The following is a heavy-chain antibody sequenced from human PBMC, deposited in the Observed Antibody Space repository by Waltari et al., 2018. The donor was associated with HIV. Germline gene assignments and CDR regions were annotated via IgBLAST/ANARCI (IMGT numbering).Heavy chain of an antibody. Sequence: EVPLLESGGGLVQPGGSLRLSCAASGFTFRSYVMSWVRQAPGKGLEWVSAISGGGGSTYYADSVKGRFTISRDNSKNTLYLQMNSLRAEDTAIYYCAKGGHGGNSGPIDHWGQGTLVTVSS. CDR3: AKGGHGGNSGPIDH. J-gene: IGHJ4*02. V-gene: IGHV3-23*01. CDR2: ISGGGGST. CDR1: GFTFRSYV. D-gene: IGHD2-21*02.